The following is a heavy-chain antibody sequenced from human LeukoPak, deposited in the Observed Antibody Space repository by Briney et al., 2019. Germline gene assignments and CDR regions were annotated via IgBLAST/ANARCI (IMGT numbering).Heavy chain of an antibody. CDR2: INPRGGGT. CDR3: ARVGAGEYGDYDY. V-gene: IGHV1-46*01. D-gene: IGHD4-17*01. CDR1: GYTFISYY. Sequence: GASVKVSCKASGYTFISYYMHWVRRAPGQGLEWMGMINPRGGGTTYAQKFQGRVTMTRDTSTSTVYMELSSLRFEDTAVYYCARVGAGEYGDYDYWGQGTLVTVSS. J-gene: IGHJ4*02.